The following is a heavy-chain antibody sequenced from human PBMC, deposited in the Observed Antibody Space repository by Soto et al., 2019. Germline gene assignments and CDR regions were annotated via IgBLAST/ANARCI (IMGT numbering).Heavy chain of an antibody. CDR3: AGPRTGGGSSLWWYFDL. CDR1: GYTFTSYY. D-gene: IGHD3-16*01. J-gene: IGHJ2*01. CDR2: ITPSGDST. Sequence: ASVKVSCKASGYTFTSYYIHWVRQAPGQGLEWMGVITPSGDSTTYAHNFQGRVTLAMDTSTSTVYMELSSLRSEDTAIYYCAGPRTGGGSSLWWYFDLWGRGTLVTVSS. V-gene: IGHV1-46*01.